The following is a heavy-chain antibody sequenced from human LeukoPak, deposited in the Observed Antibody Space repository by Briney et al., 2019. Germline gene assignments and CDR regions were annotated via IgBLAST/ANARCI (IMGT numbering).Heavy chain of an antibody. V-gene: IGHV1-2*06. CDR2: MNPNSGGT. J-gene: IGHJ1*01. CDR1: GYIYTEYY. D-gene: IGHD7-27*01. CDR3: ARGGYPTTWGDFQH. Sequence: SVRVSCKTSGYIYTEYYRYQVRQAPGQGLDWMGRMNPNSGGTNYAQKFQGRVTVTRDTPSTTVYMELNSLRSDDTAVYYCARGGYPTTWGDFQHWGQGTVVAVSS.